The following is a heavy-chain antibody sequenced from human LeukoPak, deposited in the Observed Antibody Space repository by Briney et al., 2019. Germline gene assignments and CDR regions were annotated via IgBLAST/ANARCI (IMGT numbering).Heavy chain of an antibody. CDR3: ARGTIGVADAFDY. CDR1: GGSIRSGTYY. CDR2: IYTSGST. Sequence: SETLSLTCTVSGGSIRSGTYYWSWIRQPSGKGLEWIGRIYTSGSTKYSPSLQSRVTISVDTSKNQFSLKLSSVTAADTAVCYCARGTIGVADAFDYWGQGTLVTVSS. D-gene: IGHD6-19*01. J-gene: IGHJ4*02. V-gene: IGHV4-61*02.